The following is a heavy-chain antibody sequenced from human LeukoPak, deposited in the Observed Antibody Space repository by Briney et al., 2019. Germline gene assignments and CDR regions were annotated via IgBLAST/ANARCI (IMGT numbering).Heavy chain of an antibody. J-gene: IGHJ3*01. CDR1: GESFSGYY. CDR2: ISHSGST. V-gene: IGHV4-34*01. Sequence: SETLSLTCAVYGESFSGYYWSWIRQPPGKALEWIGEISHSGSTNYNPSLGSRVTISVDASKNQFSLKLNSVTAADPAVYFCARKYCSTTSCSYGFDVWGQGTMVTVSS. CDR3: ARKYCSTTSCSYGFDV. D-gene: IGHD2-2*01.